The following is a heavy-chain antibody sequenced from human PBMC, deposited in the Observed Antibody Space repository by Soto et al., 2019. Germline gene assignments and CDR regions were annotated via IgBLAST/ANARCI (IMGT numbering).Heavy chain of an antibody. V-gene: IGHV3-30*18. Sequence: PGGSLRLSCAASGFTFSSYGMHWVRQAPGKGLEWVAVISYDGSNKYYADSVKGRFTISRDNSKNTLYLQMNSLRAEDTAVYYCAKDRCPYYYGMDVWGQGTTVTVSS. CDR2: ISYDGSNK. J-gene: IGHJ6*02. CDR1: GFTFSSYG. D-gene: IGHD2-15*01. CDR3: AKDRCPYYYGMDV.